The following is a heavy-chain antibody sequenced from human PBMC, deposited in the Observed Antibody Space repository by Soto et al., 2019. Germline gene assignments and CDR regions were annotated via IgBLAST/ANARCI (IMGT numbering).Heavy chain of an antibody. CDR3: AGSEGRLRFLEWFNWAFDI. CDR1: GGSISSSSYY. Sequence: PSETLSLTCTVSGGSISSSSYYWGWIRQPPGKGLEWIGSIYYSGSTYYNPSLKSRVTISVDTSKNQFSLKLSSVTAADTAVYYCAGSEGRLRFLEWFNWAFDIWGQGTTVPVSS. J-gene: IGHJ3*02. V-gene: IGHV4-39*01. CDR2: IYYSGST. D-gene: IGHD3-3*01.